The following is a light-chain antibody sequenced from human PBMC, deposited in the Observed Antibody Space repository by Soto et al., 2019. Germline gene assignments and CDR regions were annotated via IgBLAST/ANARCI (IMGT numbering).Light chain of an antibody. Sequence: DIQMTQSPSSLSASVGDRVTITCRTSQSISYYLNWFQQKPGKAPKLLINAASSLQSGVPSRFSGSGSGTDFTLTISSLQPDDPATYYCQQSYSTPRAFGQGTKVEIK. CDR2: AAS. CDR1: QSISYY. CDR3: QQSYSTPRA. V-gene: IGKV1-39*01. J-gene: IGKJ1*01.